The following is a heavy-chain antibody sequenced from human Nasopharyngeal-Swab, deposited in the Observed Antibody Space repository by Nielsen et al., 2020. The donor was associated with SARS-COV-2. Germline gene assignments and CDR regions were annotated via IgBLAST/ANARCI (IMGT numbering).Heavy chain of an antibody. CDR1: GFTFSDYK. CDR2: ISSSGDYI. Sequence: GGSLRLSCAASGFTFSDYKMNWVRQAPGKGLEWVSAISSSGDYIYHAASVKGRFTISRDNAKSSVYLQMDSLRAEDTAVYYCTRDTPAMFAYWGQGTLVTVSS. J-gene: IGHJ4*02. V-gene: IGHV3-21*01. CDR3: TRDTPAMFAY.